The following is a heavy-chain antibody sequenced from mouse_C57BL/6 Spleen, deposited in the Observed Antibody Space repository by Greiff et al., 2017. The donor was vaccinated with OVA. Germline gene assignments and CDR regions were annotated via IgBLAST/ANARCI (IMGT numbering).Heavy chain of an antibody. CDR2: IRSKSSNYAT. D-gene: IGHD2-2*01. J-gene: IGHJ4*01. CDR1: GFTFNTYA. V-gene: IGHV10-3*01. CDR3: VREEGFYGYDGGMDY. Sequence: EVQLVESGGGLVQPKGSLKLSCAASGFTFNTYAMHWVRQAPGKGLEWVARIRSKSSNYATYYADSVKDRFTISRDDSQSMLYLQMNNLKTEDTAMYYCVREEGFYGYDGGMDYWGQGTSVTVSS.